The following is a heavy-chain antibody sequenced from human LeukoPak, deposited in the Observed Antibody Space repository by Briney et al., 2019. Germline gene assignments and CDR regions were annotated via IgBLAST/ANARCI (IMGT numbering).Heavy chain of an antibody. V-gene: IGHV3-23*01. CDR3: ARRATTERGHSYGLDY. CDR1: GFTFSSYA. D-gene: IGHD5-18*01. Sequence: GGSLRLSCAASGFTFSSYAMSWVRQAPGKGLEWVSAISDSGDTTYYADSVRGRFTISRDNSKNTLYLQMNSLRAEDTAMYFCARRATTERGHSYGLDYWGQGILVTVSS. J-gene: IGHJ4*02. CDR2: ISDSGDTT.